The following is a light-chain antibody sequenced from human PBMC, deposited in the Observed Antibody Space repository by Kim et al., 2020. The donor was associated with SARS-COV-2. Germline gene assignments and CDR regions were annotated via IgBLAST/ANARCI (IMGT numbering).Light chain of an antibody. CDR3: QHYGSAPYS. Sequence: LPPGDRATLSCRASQSISSSYLGLYQQKPGQAPRLLIYGASSRATGIPDRFSGSGSGTDFTLTISRLEPEDFAVYYCQHYGSAPYSFGQGTKLEI. V-gene: IGKV3-20*01. CDR2: GAS. CDR1: QSISSSY. J-gene: IGKJ2*03.